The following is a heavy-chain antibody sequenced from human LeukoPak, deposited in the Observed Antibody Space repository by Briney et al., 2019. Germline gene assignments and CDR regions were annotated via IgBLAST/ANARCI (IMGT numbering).Heavy chain of an antibody. CDR3: ARADYYDSSGLNNDAFDI. CDR2: IYYSGST. CDR1: GGSIGSSSYY. Sequence: KPSETLSLTCTVSGGSIGSSSYYWGWIRQPPGKGLEWIGSIYYSGSTYYNPSLKSRITISVDTSKNQFSLKLSSVTAADTAVYYCARADYYDSSGLNNDAFDIWGQGTMVTVSS. V-gene: IGHV4-39*01. D-gene: IGHD3-22*01. J-gene: IGHJ3*02.